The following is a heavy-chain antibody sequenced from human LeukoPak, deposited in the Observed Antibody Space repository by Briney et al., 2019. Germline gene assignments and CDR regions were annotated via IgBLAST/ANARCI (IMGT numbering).Heavy chain of an antibody. CDR3: ARETTTLDY. V-gene: IGHV3-33*01. CDR2: IWYDGSNK. CDR1: GFPFSSYG. D-gene: IGHD1-26*01. Sequence: PGRSLRLSCAASGFPFSSYGMHWVRQAPGKGLEWVAVIWYDGSNKFYADSVKGRFTISRDNSKNTLYLQTNSLRAEDTAVYYCARETTTLDYWGQGTLVTVSS. J-gene: IGHJ4*02.